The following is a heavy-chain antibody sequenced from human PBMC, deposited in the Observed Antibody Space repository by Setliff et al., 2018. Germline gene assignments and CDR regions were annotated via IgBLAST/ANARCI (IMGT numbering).Heavy chain of an antibody. V-gene: IGHV3-7*01. D-gene: IGHD2-21*01. J-gene: IGHJ6*02. CDR2: INPHASEK. CDR1: GFSYSNCW. Sequence: GGSLRLSCTASGFSYSNCWVSWVRQAPGKGLEWLASINPHASEKDYADSVKGRFTISRDNAKNSLYMQVNSLRAEDTAVYYCARDWRHKAMDVWGQGTTVTVS. CDR3: ARDWRHKAMDV.